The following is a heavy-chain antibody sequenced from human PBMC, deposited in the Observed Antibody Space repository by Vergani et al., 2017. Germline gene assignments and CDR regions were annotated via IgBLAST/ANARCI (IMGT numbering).Heavy chain of an antibody. Sequence: QVQLQQWGAGLLKPSETLSLTCAVYGGSFSGYYWSWIRQPPGKGLEWIGEINHSGSTNYNPSLKSRVTISVDTSKNQFSLKLSSVTAADTAVYYCAREVATTAGGWFDPWGQGTLVTVSS. CDR2: INHSGST. J-gene: IGHJ5*02. CDR3: AREVATTAGGWFDP. CDR1: GGSFSGYY. V-gene: IGHV4-34*01. D-gene: IGHD5-12*01.